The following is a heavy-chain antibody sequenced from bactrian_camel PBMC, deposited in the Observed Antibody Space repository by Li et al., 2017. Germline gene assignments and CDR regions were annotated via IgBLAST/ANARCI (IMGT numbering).Heavy chain of an antibody. J-gene: IGHJ4*01. CDR2: IYFGGGLT. CDR3: AARSRCTISTWRTVSEYDY. D-gene: IGHD1*01. Sequence: QLVESGGGSVQAGGSLRLSCAASGYSVGGDCVAWFRQAPGKEREGVAFIYFGGGLTYYDNSVKGRCTISLRRAENTVYLQMSNLKPEDAAMYYCAARSRCTISTWRTVSEYDYWGQGTQVTVS. V-gene: IGHV3S25*01. CDR1: GYSVGGDC.